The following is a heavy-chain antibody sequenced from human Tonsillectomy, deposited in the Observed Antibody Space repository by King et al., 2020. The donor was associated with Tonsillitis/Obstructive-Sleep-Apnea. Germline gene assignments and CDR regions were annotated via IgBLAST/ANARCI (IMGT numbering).Heavy chain of an antibody. D-gene: IGHD1-26*01. CDR3: ARGVGKEGP. Sequence: VQLVESGGGLVQPGGSLRLSCAASGFTLSDHYMDWVRQAPGKGLEWFGRTRNKANSYTTEYAASVKGRFTISRDDSKNSLYLQMNSLKTEDAAVYYCARGVGKEGPWGQGTLVTVSS. CDR2: TRNKANSYTT. CDR1: GFTLSDHY. J-gene: IGHJ5*02. V-gene: IGHV3-72*01.